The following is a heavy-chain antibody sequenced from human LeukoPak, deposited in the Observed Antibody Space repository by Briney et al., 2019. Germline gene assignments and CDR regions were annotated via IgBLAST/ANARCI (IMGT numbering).Heavy chain of an antibody. Sequence: PAECLRLSCAASGFSFSSYWMTWVRQAPGKGLEWVAKINPDGSQGYYVDSMKGRFTISRDNAKNSLFLQMNSLSAEDTAVYYCATSPLAYWGPGTLVTVSS. V-gene: IGHV3-7*02. CDR2: INPDGSQG. CDR1: GFSFSSYW. CDR3: ATSPLAY. J-gene: IGHJ4*02.